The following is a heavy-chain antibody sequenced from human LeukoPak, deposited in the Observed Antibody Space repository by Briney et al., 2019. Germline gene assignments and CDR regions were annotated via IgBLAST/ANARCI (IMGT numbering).Heavy chain of an antibody. CDR2: INHSGST. J-gene: IGHJ5*02. Sequence: SETLSLTCAVYGGSFSGYYWSWIRQPPGKGLEWIGEINHSGSTNYNPSLKSRVTISVDTSKNQFSLKLSSVTAADTAVYYCARRIAAAGIDPWGQGTLVTVSS. CDR3: ARRIAAAGIDP. D-gene: IGHD6-13*01. V-gene: IGHV4-34*01. CDR1: GGSFSGYY.